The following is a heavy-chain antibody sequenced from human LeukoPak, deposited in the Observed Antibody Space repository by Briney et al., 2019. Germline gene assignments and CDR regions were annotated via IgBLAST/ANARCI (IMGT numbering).Heavy chain of an antibody. J-gene: IGHJ4*02. V-gene: IGHV4-61*05. CDR1: GGSISSSTYY. Sequence: SETLSLTCTVSGGSISSSTYYWGWIRQPPGKGLEWIGYIYYSGSTNYNPSLQSRVTISVDTSKNQFSLKLTSVTAADTAVYYCARGPYYYDSSGSFDYWGQGTLVTVSS. CDR3: ARGPYYYDSSGSFDY. CDR2: IYYSGST. D-gene: IGHD3-22*01.